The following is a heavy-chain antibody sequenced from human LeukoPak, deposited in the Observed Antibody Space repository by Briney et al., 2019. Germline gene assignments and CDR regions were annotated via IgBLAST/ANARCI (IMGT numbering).Heavy chain of an antibody. CDR3: ASRVAVTGHLYFAL. J-gene: IGHJ2*01. Sequence: PSETLSLTCTVSGDSISSSKKYWGWVRQPPGKGLEWIGSIYYSGSTYYNPSLKSRVTISVDTSKNQFSLKLSSVTAADTAVYFCASRVAVTGHLYFALWGRGTLVTVSS. CDR1: GDSISSSKKY. CDR2: IYYSGST. V-gene: IGHV4-39*01. D-gene: IGHD6-19*01.